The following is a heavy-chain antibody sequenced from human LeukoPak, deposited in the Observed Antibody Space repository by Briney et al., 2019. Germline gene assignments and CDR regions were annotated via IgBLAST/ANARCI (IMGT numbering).Heavy chain of an antibody. CDR3: ARRRFGIDALDI. Sequence: GASVKVSCKASGYTFTSYYMHWVRQAPGQGLEWMGIIIPSGGTTSYAQKFQGRVTMTRDTSTSTVYMKLSSLRSEDTAVYYCARRRFGIDALDIWGQGTMVTVSP. V-gene: IGHV1-46*01. CDR2: IIPSGGTT. CDR1: GYTFTSYY. D-gene: IGHD1-14*01. J-gene: IGHJ3*02.